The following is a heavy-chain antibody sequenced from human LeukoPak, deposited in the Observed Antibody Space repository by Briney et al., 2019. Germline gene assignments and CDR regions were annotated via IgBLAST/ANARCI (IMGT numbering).Heavy chain of an antibody. CDR1: GYTFTGYY. J-gene: IGHJ4*02. CDR2: INPNSGGT. V-gene: IGHV1-2*02. D-gene: IGHD5-12*01. Sequence: ASVKVSCKASGYTFTGYYMHWVRQAPGQGLEWMGWINPNSGGTNYAQKFQGRVTKTRETSISTAYMELSRLRSGEKAVYYCAREGGYSGYDLPFDYWGQGTLVTVSS. CDR3: AREGGYSGYDLPFDY.